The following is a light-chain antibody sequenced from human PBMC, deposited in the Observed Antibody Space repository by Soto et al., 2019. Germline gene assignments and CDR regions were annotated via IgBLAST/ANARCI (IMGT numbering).Light chain of an antibody. CDR3: QQYGSSPYT. CDR1: QTVSSSY. J-gene: IGKJ2*01. Sequence: EIVLTQSPGTLSLSPGERATLSCRAIQTVSSSYLAWYQQKPGQAPRLLIYGASSRATGIPDRFSGSGSGTDFTLTISRLEPEDFEVYYCQQYGSSPYTFGQGTKVDIK. V-gene: IGKV3-20*01. CDR2: GAS.